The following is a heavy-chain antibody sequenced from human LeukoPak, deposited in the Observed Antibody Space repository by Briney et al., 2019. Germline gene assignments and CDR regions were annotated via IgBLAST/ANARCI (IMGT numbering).Heavy chain of an antibody. J-gene: IGHJ6*03. CDR1: GFTFSSYA. Sequence: GGSLRLSCAASGFTFSSYAMSWIRQAPGKGLEWVSYISSSGSTIYYADSVKGRFTISRDNAKNSLYLQMNSLRAEDTAVYYCAKGVTAIYNYYYYMDVWGKGTTVTVSS. CDR2: ISSSGSTI. D-gene: IGHD2-21*02. V-gene: IGHV3-11*01. CDR3: AKGVTAIYNYYYYMDV.